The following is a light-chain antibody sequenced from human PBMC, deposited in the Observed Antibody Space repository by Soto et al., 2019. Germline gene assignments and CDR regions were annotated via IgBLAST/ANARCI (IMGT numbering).Light chain of an antibody. CDR1: QTLSSW. CDR2: DVS. CDR3: QQYNSYSLT. Sequence: DIQMTQSPSTLSASVGDRVTITCRASQTLSSWLAWYQQKPGKAPKLLIYDVSSLESGVPSRFSGSGSGTEFTLTISSLQPDDFATYYCQQYNSYSLTFGQGTKVEIK. J-gene: IGKJ2*01. V-gene: IGKV1-5*01.